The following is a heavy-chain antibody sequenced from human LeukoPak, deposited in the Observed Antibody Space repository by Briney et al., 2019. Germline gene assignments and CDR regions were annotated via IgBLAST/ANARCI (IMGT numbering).Heavy chain of an antibody. V-gene: IGHV3-74*01. D-gene: IGHD2-21*02. CDR3: ARDWFYCTDY. CDR1: GFSFSTTW. CDR2: IKSDGSVT. J-gene: IGHJ4*02. Sequence: GGSLRLSCAASGFSFSTTWMHWVRQAPGKGLVWVSRIKSDGSVTSYADSVKGRFTISRDNAKNTLYLQMNSLRDEDTAVYYCARDWFYCTDYWGQGTLATVSS.